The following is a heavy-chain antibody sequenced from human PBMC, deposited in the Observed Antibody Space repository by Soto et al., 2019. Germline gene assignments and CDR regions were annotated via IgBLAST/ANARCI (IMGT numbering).Heavy chain of an antibody. CDR2: MFYSGTT. V-gene: IGHV4-59*01. CDR1: GGSISSYY. D-gene: IGHD1-1*01. CDR3: ASWNDGSAGH. J-gene: IGHJ4*02. Sequence: SETLSLTCTVSGGSISSYYWSWIRQPPGKGLELIALMFYSGTTNYNPSLERRVTMSVDTPKSQFPLRLSSVTAADTAVYYCASWNDGSAGHWGQGTLVTVSS.